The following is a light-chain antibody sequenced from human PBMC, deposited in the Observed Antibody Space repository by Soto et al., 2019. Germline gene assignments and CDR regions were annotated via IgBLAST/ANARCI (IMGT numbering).Light chain of an antibody. CDR2: EGN. V-gene: IGLV2-23*01. Sequence: QSALTQPASVSGSPGQSITISCTGSSSDVGSYNLVSWYQQHPGKAPKLVIYEGNKRPSGVSNRFSGSKSGNTASLTISGLQAEDEADYYCCSYAGRNTPVVFGGGTKLTVL. CDR1: SSDVGSYNL. J-gene: IGLJ2*01. CDR3: CSYAGRNTPVV.